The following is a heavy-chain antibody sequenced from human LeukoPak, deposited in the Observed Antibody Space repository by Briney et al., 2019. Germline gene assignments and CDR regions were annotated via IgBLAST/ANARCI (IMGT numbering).Heavy chain of an antibody. CDR2: ISTSGST. CDR1: GGSISSDY. J-gene: IGHJ4*02. Sequence: SETLSLTCTVSGGSISSDYWSWIRQPPGKGLEWIGCISTSGSTTYNPSLKSRVTISVDTSKKQFSLKLTSVTVADTAVYYCARADPSIFDSWAREPWSPSPQ. CDR3: ARADPSIFDS. V-gene: IGHV4-4*09.